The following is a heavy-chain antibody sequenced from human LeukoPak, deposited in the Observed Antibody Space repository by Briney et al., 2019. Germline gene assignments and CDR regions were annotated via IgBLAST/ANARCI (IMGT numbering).Heavy chain of an antibody. J-gene: IGHJ4*02. V-gene: IGHV4-59*08. CDR2: SLYSGTT. CDR3: ARMGGYSGYAAH. Sequence: PSETLTLTCTVSGGSISSYYWSWIRQPPGEGLEWIGYSLYSGTTNSNPSLKRRVTISVDTSKNQISLKLSSVTAADTAVYYCARMGGYSGYAAHWGQGTLVTVSS. D-gene: IGHD5-12*01. CDR1: GGSISSYY.